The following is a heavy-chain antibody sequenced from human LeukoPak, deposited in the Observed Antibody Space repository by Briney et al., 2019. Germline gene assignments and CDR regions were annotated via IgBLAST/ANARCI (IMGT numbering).Heavy chain of an antibody. CDR1: GGSISSYY. CDR2: IYYSGST. V-gene: IGHV4-59*08. J-gene: IGHJ4*02. D-gene: IGHD5-18*01. CDR3: ARHMGLGYSYGYPYFDY. Sequence: SETLSLTCTASGGSISSYYWSWIRQPPGKGLEWIGYIYYSGSTNYNPSLKSRVTISVDTSKNQFSLKLSSVTAADTAVYYCARHMGLGYSYGYPYFDYWGQGTLVTVSS.